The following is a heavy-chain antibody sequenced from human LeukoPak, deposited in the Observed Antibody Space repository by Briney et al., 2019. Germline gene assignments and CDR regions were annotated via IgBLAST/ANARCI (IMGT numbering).Heavy chain of an antibody. CDR3: ANGCSSTSCFDY. J-gene: IGHJ4*02. CDR1: GFTFSDYY. Sequence: GGSLRLSCAASGFTFSDYYMSWIRQAPGKGLEWVSALSDGGGSTSYADSVKGRFTISRDNSKNTLYLQMNSLRAEDTAIYYCANGCSSTSCFDYWGQGTLVTVSS. V-gene: IGHV3-23*01. D-gene: IGHD2-2*01. CDR2: LSDGGGST.